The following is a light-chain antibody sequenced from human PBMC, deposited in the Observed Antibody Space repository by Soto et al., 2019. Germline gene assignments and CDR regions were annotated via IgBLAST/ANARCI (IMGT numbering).Light chain of an antibody. V-gene: IGLV2-11*01. J-gene: IGLJ1*01. CDR1: SNAVGRFNY. CDR3: CSFADTYYV. Sequence: QSALTQPRSVSGSPGQSVTISCTGTSNAVGRFNYVSWYQQHPGKAPKLVIFDVSGRPSAVPTRFSGSKSGNTASLTISGLQPDDEADYYCCSFADTYYVFGTGTKLTVL. CDR2: DVS.